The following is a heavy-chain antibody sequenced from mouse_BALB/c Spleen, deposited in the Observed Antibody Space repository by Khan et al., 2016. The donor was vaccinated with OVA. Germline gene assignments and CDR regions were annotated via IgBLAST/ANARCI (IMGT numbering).Heavy chain of an antibody. CDR2: INTYTGEP. J-gene: IGHJ1*01. CDR3: ARGASYWYCDV. V-gene: IGHV9-1*02. CDR1: GYTFTNYG. Sequence: QIQLVQSGPELKKPGETVKISCKASGYTFTNYGMNWVKQAPGKGLKWMGWINTYTGEPTYTDDFRGRFAFSLEPSASTAYLQSNNLKIEDMATYFCARGASYWYCDVWAAGTTVTVSS.